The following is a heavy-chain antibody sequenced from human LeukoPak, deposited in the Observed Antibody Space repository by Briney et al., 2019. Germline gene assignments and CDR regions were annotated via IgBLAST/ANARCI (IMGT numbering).Heavy chain of an antibody. Sequence: PGGSLRLSCAASGFTFNNDAVHWVRQAPGKGLEYVSAISTNGDLTYYANSVTGRFTISRDNSKNTLYLQMGSLRGEDMAVYYCARESGAWSRAFDYWGQGTLVTVSS. D-gene: IGHD2-8*02. J-gene: IGHJ4*02. CDR1: GFTFNNDA. V-gene: IGHV3-64*01. CDR2: ISTNGDLT. CDR3: ARESGAWSRAFDY.